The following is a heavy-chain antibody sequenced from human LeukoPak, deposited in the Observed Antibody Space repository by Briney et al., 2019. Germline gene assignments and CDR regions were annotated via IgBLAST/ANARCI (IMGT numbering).Heavy chain of an antibody. Sequence: PGGSLRLSCAASGFTFAIHAMTWVRQAPGKGLEWVSGISGDGASTHYAESVKGQFTISRDNPRNTLYLQMNILRTEDTAVYYCAKEGTPQVSTWYDLWGQGTQVIVSA. CDR2: ISGDGAST. D-gene: IGHD3-10*01. CDR3: AKEGTPQVSTWYDL. CDR1: GFTFAIHA. J-gene: IGHJ5*02. V-gene: IGHV3-23*01.